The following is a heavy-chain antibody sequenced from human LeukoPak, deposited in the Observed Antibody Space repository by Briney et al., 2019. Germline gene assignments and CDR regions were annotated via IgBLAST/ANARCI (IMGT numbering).Heavy chain of an antibody. D-gene: IGHD1-26*01. CDR3: AKPYSGSYSAFDI. V-gene: IGHV3-30-3*02. J-gene: IGHJ3*02. Sequence: GSLRLSCTASGFIFDNYAMHWVRQAPGKGLEWLAVISYDGSNKYYADSVKGRFTISRDNSKNTLYLQMNSLRSEDTAVYYCAKPYSGSYSAFDIWGQGTMVTVSS. CDR2: ISYDGSNK. CDR1: GFIFDNYA.